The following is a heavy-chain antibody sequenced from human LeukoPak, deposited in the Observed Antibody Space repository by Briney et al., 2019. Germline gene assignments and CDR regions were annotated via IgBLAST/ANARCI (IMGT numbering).Heavy chain of an antibody. J-gene: IGHJ3*01. CDR1: GFTFSSYS. CDR3: ARAGASGYDDSSGYYY. CDR2: ISSSSSYI. D-gene: IGHD3-22*01. V-gene: IGHV3-21*01. Sequence: GGSLRLSCAASGFTFSSYSMNWVRRAPGKGLEWVSSISSSSSYIYYADSVKGRFTISRDNAKNSLYLQMNSLRAEDTAVYYCARAGASGYDDSSGYYYWGQGTMVTVSS.